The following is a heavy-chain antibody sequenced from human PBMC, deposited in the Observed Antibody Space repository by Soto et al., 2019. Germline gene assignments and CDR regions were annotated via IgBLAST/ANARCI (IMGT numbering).Heavy chain of an antibody. CDR3: ARDGGIVVVVAATTVGSAFDY. CDR2: ISYDGSNK. CDR1: GFTFSSYA. V-gene: IGHV3-30-3*01. D-gene: IGHD2-15*01. J-gene: IGHJ4*02. Sequence: GGSLRLSCAASGFTFSSYAMHWVRQAPGKGLEWVAVISYDGSNKYYADSVKGRFTISRDNSKNQLYLQMNSLRAEDTAVYYCARDGGIVVVVAATTVGSAFDYWGQGTLVTVSS.